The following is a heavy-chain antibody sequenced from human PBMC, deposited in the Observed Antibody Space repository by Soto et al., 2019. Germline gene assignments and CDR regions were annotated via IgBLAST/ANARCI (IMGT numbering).Heavy chain of an antibody. Sequence: PGGSLRLSCAASGFTFSSYWMSWVRQAPGKGLEWVANIKQDGSEKYYVDSVKGRFTISRDNAKNSLYLQMNSLRAEDTAVYYCARVPPTTYSNRYYGMHVCGQGTTVTVSS. CDR1: GFTFSSYW. CDR3: ARVPPTTYSNRYYGMHV. J-gene: IGHJ6*02. D-gene: IGHD4-4*01. CDR2: IKQDGSEK. V-gene: IGHV3-7*03.